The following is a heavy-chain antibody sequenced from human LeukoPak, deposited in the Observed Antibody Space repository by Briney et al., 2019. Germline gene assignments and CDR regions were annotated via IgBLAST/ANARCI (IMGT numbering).Heavy chain of an antibody. CDR1: GFTFSSYG. D-gene: IGHD3-10*02. CDR2: ISSSGSTI. CDR3: VEFRITMIGGG. V-gene: IGHV3-48*03. Sequence: GGSLRLSGAASGFTFSSYGMNWVRQAPGKGLEWVSYISSSGSTIYYADSVKGRFTISRDNAKNSLYLQMNSLSAEDTAVYYCVEFRITMIGGGWVKETT. J-gene: IGHJ6*03.